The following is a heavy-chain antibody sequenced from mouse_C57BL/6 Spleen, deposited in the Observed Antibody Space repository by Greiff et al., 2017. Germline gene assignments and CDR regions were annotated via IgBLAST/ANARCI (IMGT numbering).Heavy chain of an antibody. Sequence: QVQLQQSGPELVKPGASVKISCKASGYAFSSSWMNWVKQRPGKGLEWIGRIYPGDGDTNYNGKFKGKATLTADKSSSTAYMQLSSLTSEDSAVYFCARYGWANRYAMDYWGQGTSVTVSS. J-gene: IGHJ4*01. CDR2: IYPGDGDT. CDR1: GYAFSSSW. CDR3: ARYGWANRYAMDY. V-gene: IGHV1-82*01. D-gene: IGHD3-1*01.